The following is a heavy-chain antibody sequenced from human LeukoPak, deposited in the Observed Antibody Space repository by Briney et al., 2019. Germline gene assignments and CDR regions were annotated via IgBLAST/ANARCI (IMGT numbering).Heavy chain of an antibody. V-gene: IGHV3-48*01. J-gene: IGHJ3*02. CDR1: GFTFSSYS. CDR2: ISSSSSTI. CDR3: AKDQWWFGESDAFDI. Sequence: GGSLRLSCAASGFTFSSYSMNWVRQAPGKGLEWVSYISSSSSTIYYADSVKGRFTISRDNAKNSLYLQMNSLRAEDTAVYYCAKDQWWFGESDAFDIWGQGTMVTVSS. D-gene: IGHD3-10*01.